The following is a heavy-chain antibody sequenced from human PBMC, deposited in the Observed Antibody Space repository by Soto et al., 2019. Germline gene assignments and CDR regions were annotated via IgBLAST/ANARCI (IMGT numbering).Heavy chain of an antibody. D-gene: IGHD6-13*01. CDR1: GGSISSGGYY. V-gene: IGHV4-31*03. CDR3: ARDNRRVARQQLALDY. J-gene: IGHJ4*02. Sequence: TLSLTCTVSGGSISSGGYYWSWIRQHPGKGLEWIGYIYYSGSTYYNPSLKSRVTISVDTSKNQFSLKLSSVTAADTAVYYCARDNRRVARQQLALDYWGQGTLVTVSS. CDR2: IYYSGST.